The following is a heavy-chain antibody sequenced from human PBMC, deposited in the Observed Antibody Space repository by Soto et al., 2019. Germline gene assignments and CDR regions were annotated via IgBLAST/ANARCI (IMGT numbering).Heavy chain of an antibody. CDR1: GFTFSSYS. D-gene: IGHD2-2*03. CDR3: ARDYGWAFDI. CDR2: VSGSGSPI. J-gene: IGHJ3*02. Sequence: PGGSLRLSCAASGFTFSSYSMNWARQAPGKGLEWVSYVSGSGSPIDYADSVKGRFTISRDNAKNSLYLQMNSLRAEDTAVYYCARDYGWAFDIWGQGTMVTVSS. V-gene: IGHV3-48*01.